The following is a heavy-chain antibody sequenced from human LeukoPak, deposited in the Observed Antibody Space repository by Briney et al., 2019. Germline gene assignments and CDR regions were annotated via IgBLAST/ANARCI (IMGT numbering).Heavy chain of an antibody. CDR1: GGSFTDYY. CDR3: TSDREHGTQDS. D-gene: IGHD1-26*01. Sequence: SETLSLTCTVSGGSFTDYYWGWIRQPPGKGLEGIGGIYYRGSTFYNPSLRSRVSISIDTSKGRFSLNLNSVTAADTAVYFCTSDREHGTQDSWGQGTLVTVS. V-gene: IGHV4-39*07. J-gene: IGHJ4*02. CDR2: IYYRGST.